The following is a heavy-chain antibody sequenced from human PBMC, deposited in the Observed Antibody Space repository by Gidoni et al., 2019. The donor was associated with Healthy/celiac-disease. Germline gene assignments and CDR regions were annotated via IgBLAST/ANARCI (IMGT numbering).Heavy chain of an antibody. V-gene: IGHV3-7*05. Sequence: EVQLVESGGGLVQPGGSLRLSCAASGFTFSSYWMSWVRQAPGKGLEWVANIKQDGSEKYYVDSVKGRFTISRDNAKNSLYLQMNSLRAEDTAVYYCARGPRSGRSYFDYWGQGTLVTVSS. J-gene: IGHJ4*02. CDR2: IKQDGSEK. D-gene: IGHD1-26*01. CDR1: GFTFSSYW. CDR3: ARGPRSGRSYFDY.